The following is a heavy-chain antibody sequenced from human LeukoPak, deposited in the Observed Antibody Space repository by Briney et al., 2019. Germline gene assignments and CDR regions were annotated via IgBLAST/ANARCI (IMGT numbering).Heavy chain of an antibody. D-gene: IGHD5-12*01. CDR3: ARETGVVDIVATGDY. Sequence: SETLSLTCAVYGGSFSGYYWSWIRQPPGKGLEWIGYIYYSGSTYYNPSLKSRVTISVDTSKNQFSLKLSSVTAADTAVYYCARETGVVDIVATGDYWGQGTLVTVSS. V-gene: IGHV4-30-4*08. CDR1: GGSFSGYY. J-gene: IGHJ4*02. CDR2: IYYSGST.